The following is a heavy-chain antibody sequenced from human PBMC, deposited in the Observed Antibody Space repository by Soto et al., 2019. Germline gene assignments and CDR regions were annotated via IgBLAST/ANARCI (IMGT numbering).Heavy chain of an antibody. CDR1: GFTFSSYG. J-gene: IGHJ6*02. D-gene: IGHD3-3*01. CDR3: ARERIIPAPAYGMDV. CDR2: IWYDGSNK. V-gene: IGHV3-33*01. Sequence: VGSLRLSCAASGFTFSSYGMHWVRQAPGKGLEWVAVIWYDGSNKYYADSVKGRFTISRDNSKNTLYLQMNSLRAEDTAVYYCARERIIPAPAYGMDVWGQGTTVTVSS.